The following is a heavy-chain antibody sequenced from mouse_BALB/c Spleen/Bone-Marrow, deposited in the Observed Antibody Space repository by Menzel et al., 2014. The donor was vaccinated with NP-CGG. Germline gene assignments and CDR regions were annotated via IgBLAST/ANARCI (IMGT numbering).Heavy chain of an antibody. CDR2: IDPANGNT. V-gene: IGHV14-3*02. Sequence: EGQLQQSGAELVKPGASVKLSCTASGLNIKDTYMHWVKQRPEQGLEWIGRIDPANGNTKYDPKFQGKDTITADASANTAYLQLRSLTSEDAAVYYGASYCYGSSLYAYWGQETLAPVS. CDR1: GLNIKDTY. CDR3: ASYCYGSSLYAY. J-gene: IGHJ3*01. D-gene: IGHD1-1*01.